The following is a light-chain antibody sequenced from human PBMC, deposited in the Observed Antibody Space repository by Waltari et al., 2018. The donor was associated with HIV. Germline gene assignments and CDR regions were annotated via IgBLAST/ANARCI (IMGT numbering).Light chain of an antibody. CDR1: SSDVGGYNY. CDR2: DVS. V-gene: IGLV2-14*03. CDR3: SSYTSINTWV. Sequence: QSALTQPASVSGSPGQSITIPCTGTSSDVGGYNYVSWYQQHPGKAPKLKIVDVSNRPSGVSNLFSVSKSGNTSSLTISGLQAGDEAYYYCSSYTSINTWVFGTGTKLTVL. J-gene: IGLJ3*02.